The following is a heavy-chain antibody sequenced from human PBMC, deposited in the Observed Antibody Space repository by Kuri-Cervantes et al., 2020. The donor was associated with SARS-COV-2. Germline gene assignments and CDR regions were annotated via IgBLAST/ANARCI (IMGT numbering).Heavy chain of an antibody. CDR1: GGSISSSSYY. J-gene: IGHJ4*02. D-gene: IGHD6-19*01. Sequence: GSLRLSCTVSGGSISSSSYYWGWIRQPPGKGLEWIGSIYHSGSTYYNPSLKSRVTISVDTSKNQFSLKLSSVTAADTAVYYCARFGIAVARSVDYWGQGTLVTVSS. CDR3: ARFGIAVARSVDY. CDR2: IYHSGST. V-gene: IGHV4-39*07.